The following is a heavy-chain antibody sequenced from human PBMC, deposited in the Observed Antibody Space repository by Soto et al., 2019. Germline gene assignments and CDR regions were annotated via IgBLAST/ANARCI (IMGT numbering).Heavy chain of an antibody. CDR3: ARESEDLTSNFDY. Sequence: GGSLRLSCAASGFTFSSYSMNWVRQAPGKGLEWVSSISSTTNYIYYGDSMKGRFTISRDNAKNSLYLEMSSLRAEDTAVYYCARESEDLTSNFDYWGQGTLVTVSS. J-gene: IGHJ4*02. CDR2: ISSTTNYI. V-gene: IGHV3-21*06. CDR1: GFTFSSYS.